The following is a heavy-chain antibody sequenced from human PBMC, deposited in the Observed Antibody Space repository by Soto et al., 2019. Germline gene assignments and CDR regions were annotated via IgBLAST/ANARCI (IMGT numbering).Heavy chain of an antibody. V-gene: IGHV4-31*03. CDR3: ASGKVVPAAPAYEGDAFDI. CDR1: GGSISSGGYY. CDR2: IYYSGST. Sequence: QVQLQESGPGLVKPSQTLSLTCTVSGGSISSGGYYWSWIRQHPGKGLEWIGYIYYSGSTYYNPSLKSRVTISVDTSKNQFSLKLSSVTAADTAVYYCASGKVVPAAPAYEGDAFDIWGQGTMVTVSS. D-gene: IGHD2-2*01. J-gene: IGHJ3*02.